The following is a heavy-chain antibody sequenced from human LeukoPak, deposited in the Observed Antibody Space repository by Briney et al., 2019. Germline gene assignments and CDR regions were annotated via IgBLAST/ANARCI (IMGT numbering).Heavy chain of an antibody. CDR1: GYTFTGYN. Sequence: ASVKVSCKASGYTFTGYNMHWVRQALGQGLEWMGWINPNSGGTNYAQKFQGRVTMTRDTSINTAYMELGRLTSDDTALYYCTKEGVDSYWGQGTLVTVSS. J-gene: IGHJ4*02. V-gene: IGHV1-2*02. CDR3: TKEGVDSY. CDR2: INPNSGGT. D-gene: IGHD3-22*01.